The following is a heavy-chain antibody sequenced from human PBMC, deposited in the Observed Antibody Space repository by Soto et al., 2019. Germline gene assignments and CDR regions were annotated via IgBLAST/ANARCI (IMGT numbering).Heavy chain of an antibody. CDR3: TTDLYSSGWFDY. Sequence: PGGSLRLSCAASGFTFSNAWMSWVRQAPGKGLEWVGRIKSKTDGGTTDYAAPVKGRFTISRDDSKNTLYLQMNSLKTEDTAVYYCTTDLYSSGWFDYWGQGTLVTVSS. V-gene: IGHV3-15*01. D-gene: IGHD6-19*01. CDR1: GFTFSNAW. J-gene: IGHJ4*02. CDR2: IKSKTDGGTT.